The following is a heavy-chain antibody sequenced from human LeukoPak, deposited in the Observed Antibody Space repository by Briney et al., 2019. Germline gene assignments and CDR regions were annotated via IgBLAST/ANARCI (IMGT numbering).Heavy chain of an antibody. Sequence: PGGSLRLSCAASGFNLASYMLNWVRQAPGKGLEWVSSISSTGSYIYYADSVKGRSTISRDNPGNVFYLQMDSLRAEDTAVYYCTRVAQSGPTGWFDPWGQGTLVTVSS. CDR3: TRVAQSGPTGWFDP. D-gene: IGHD1-1*01. V-gene: IGHV3-21*01. J-gene: IGHJ5*02. CDR2: ISSTGSYI. CDR1: GFNLASYM.